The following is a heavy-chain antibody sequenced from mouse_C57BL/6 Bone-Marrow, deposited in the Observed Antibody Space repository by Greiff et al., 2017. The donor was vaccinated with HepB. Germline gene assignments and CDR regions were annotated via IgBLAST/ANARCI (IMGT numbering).Heavy chain of an antibody. Sequence: EVKLQESGEGLVKPGGSLKLSCAASGFTFSSYAMSWVRQTPEKRLEWVAYISSGGDYIYYADTVKGRFTISRDNARNTLYLQMSSLKSEDTAMYYCTREGDGNYVFAYWGQGTLVTVSA. CDR2: ISSGGDYI. J-gene: IGHJ3*01. CDR3: TREGDGNYVFAY. CDR1: GFTFSSYA. D-gene: IGHD2-1*01. V-gene: IGHV5-9-1*02.